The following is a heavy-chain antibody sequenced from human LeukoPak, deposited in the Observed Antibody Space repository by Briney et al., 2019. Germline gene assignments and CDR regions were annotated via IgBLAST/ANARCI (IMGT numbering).Heavy chain of an antibody. CDR1: GFTFSSYG. Sequence: GGSLRLSCAASGFTFSSYGMHWVRQAPGKGLEWVAVISYDGSNKYYADSVKGRFTISRDNSKNTLYLQMNSLRAEDTAVYYCAKGAIWYGDYWEAFDIWGQGTMVTVSS. CDR2: ISYDGSNK. V-gene: IGHV3-30*18. J-gene: IGHJ3*02. D-gene: IGHD4-17*01. CDR3: AKGAIWYGDYWEAFDI.